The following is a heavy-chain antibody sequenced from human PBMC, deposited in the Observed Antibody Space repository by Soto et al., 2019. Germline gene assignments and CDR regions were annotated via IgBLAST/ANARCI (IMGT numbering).Heavy chain of an antibody. CDR3: DRAPPGPSPRWDV. V-gene: IGHV4-59*13. CDR1: GDSIRSYY. Sequence: PSETLSLTCTVSGDSIRSYYWSWIRQPPGKELEWIGYIYYSGSTNYNPSLKSRVTISADTSKNQFSLKLTSVTAADTAVYYCDRAPPGPSPRWDVWGQGTTVTVSS. D-gene: IGHD3-10*01. J-gene: IGHJ6*02. CDR2: IYYSGST.